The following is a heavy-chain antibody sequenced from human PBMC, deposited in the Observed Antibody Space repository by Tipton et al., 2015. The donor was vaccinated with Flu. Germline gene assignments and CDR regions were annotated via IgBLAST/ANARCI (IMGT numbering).Heavy chain of an antibody. J-gene: IGHJ5*02. Sequence: SLRLSCAASGFNFSSYAMSWVRPAPGKGLEWVSAISGSGGSTYYADSVKGRFTISRDTSKNTLYLQMTSLRAEDTAVYYCAKDRLAPRPGWWFDPWGQGTLVTVSS. D-gene: IGHD3-3*02. CDR3: AKDRLAPRPGWWFDP. CDR2: ISGSGGST. V-gene: IGHV3-23*01. CDR1: GFNFSSYA.